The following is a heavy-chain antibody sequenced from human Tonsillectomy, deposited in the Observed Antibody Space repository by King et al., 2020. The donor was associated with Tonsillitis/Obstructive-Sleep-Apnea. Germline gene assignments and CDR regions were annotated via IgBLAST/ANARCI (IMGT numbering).Heavy chain of an antibody. CDR1: GGSFSGYY. V-gene: IGHV4-34*01. CDR2: INHSGST. J-gene: IGHJ3*02. Sequence: VQLQQWGAGLLKPSETLSLTCAVYGGSFSGYYWSWIRQPPGKGLEWIGEINHSGSTNYNPSLKCRVTISVDTSKNQFSLKLSSVTASDTAVYYCARGQLGYCSSTSCQDAFDIWGQGTMVTVSS. D-gene: IGHD2-2*01. CDR3: ARGQLGYCSSTSCQDAFDI.